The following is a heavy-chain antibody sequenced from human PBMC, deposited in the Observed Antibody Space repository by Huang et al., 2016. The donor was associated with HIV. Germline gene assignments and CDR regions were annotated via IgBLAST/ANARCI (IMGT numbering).Heavy chain of an antibody. D-gene: IGHD3-22*01. V-gene: IGHV1-18*04. Sequence: QVQLVQSGGEVKKPGASGKVSCKASDYTFTSYGISWVRQAPGQGLEWIGWIRTNNGDTNYAQKFQGRVTMTTDTSTSTAYMELRSLRSDDTAVYYCGGSSGYWSFDYWGQGTLVTVSS. CDR2: IRTNNGDT. CDR3: GGSSGYWSFDY. J-gene: IGHJ4*02. CDR1: DYTFTSYG.